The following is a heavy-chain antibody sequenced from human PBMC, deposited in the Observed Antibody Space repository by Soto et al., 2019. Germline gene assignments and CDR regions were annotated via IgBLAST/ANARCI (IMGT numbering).Heavy chain of an antibody. CDR3: AKELSEGIAAAGTTPFDY. J-gene: IGHJ4*02. V-gene: IGHV3-23*01. CDR1: GFTFSSYA. Sequence: GGSLRLSCAASGFTFSSYAMSWVRQAPGKGLEWVSAISGSGGSTYYADSVKGRFTISRDNSKNTLYLQMNSLRAEDTAVYYCAKELSEGIAAAGTTPFDYWGQGTLVTVSS. CDR2: ISGSGGST. D-gene: IGHD6-13*01.